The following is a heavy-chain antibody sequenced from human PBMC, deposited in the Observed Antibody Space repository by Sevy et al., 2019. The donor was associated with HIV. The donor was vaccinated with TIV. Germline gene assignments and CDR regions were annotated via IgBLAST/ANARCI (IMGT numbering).Heavy chain of an antibody. V-gene: IGHV3-15*01. CDR1: GFTFSNAW. CDR2: IKSKTDGGTP. CDR3: INNRGFCINGVSGEYFDY. D-gene: IGHD2-8*01. J-gene: IGHJ4*02. Sequence: GGSLRLSCAASGFTFSNAWMSWVRQAPGKGLEWVGRIKSKTDGGTPEYAAPVKGRFTISRDDSKNRLYLQMNSLKIEDTAVYYCINNRGFCINGVSGEYFDYWGQGTLVTVSS.